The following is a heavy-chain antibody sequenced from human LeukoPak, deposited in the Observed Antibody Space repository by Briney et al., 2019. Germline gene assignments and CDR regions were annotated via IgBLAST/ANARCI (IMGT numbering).Heavy chain of an antibody. V-gene: IGHV1-2*06. D-gene: IGHD3-10*01. CDR3: ARGGSGSGYLYYFDY. CDR1: GYSFNDYS. CDR2: INSNSGGT. Sequence: ASVKVSCKASGYSFNDYSMHWVRQAPGQGLEWMGRINSNSGGTSYVQNFQGRVTMTRDTSINIAYMELSGLTSDDTAVYYCARGGSGSGYLYYFDYWGQGTLVSVSS. J-gene: IGHJ4*02.